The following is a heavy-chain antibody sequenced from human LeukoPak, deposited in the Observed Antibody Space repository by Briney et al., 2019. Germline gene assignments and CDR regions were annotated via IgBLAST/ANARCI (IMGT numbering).Heavy chain of an antibody. V-gene: IGHV4-59*08. D-gene: IGHD5-12*01. CDR1: GGSISPYY. Sequence: SETLSLTCSVSGGSISPYYWSWIRQPPGKGLEWIGYIYSSGSANYNPSLKRRVTISVDTSKNHFSLKLSSVTAADTAVYYCARMGGYSGYATHWGQGTLVTVSS. J-gene: IGHJ1*01. CDR2: IYSSGSA. CDR3: ARMGGYSGYATH.